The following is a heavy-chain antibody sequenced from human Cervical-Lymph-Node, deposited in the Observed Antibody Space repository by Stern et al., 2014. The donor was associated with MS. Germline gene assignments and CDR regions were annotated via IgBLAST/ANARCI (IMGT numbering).Heavy chain of an antibody. Sequence: VQLVESGGGVVQPGRSLRLSCAASGFTLSKFGIHWVRQTPGTGLEWLAVISYDGSYKNYADSVRGRFTISRDNPRNTVFLQMNSLRAEDTAVYQCAREYTTSSKVYGMDVWGQGTTVTVSS. J-gene: IGHJ6*02. D-gene: IGHD1-26*01. CDR2: ISYDGSYK. CDR1: GFTLSKFG. CDR3: AREYTTSSKVYGMDV. V-gene: IGHV3-33*08.